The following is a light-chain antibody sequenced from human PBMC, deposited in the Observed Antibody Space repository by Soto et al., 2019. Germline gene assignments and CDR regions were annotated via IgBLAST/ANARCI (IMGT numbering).Light chain of an antibody. V-gene: IGKV3-11*01. Sequence: IVLTQSPATLSLSPGERATLSCRASQSIGIYLAWYRQKPGQAPRLLIYDASNRATGIPARFSGSGSGTDFTLTISSLEPEDFAVYYCQQRSNWPITFGQGTRLEIK. CDR3: QQRSNWPIT. CDR1: QSIGIY. J-gene: IGKJ5*01. CDR2: DAS.